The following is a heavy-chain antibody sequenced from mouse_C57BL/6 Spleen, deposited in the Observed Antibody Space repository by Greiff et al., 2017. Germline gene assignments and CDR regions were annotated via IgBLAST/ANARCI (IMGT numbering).Heavy chain of an antibody. CDR3: ARHGYYPMDY. Sequence: DVKLVESGGGLVKPGGSLKLSCAASGFTFSDYGMHWVRQAPEKGLEWVAYISSGSSTIYYADTVKGRFTISRDNAKNTLFLQMTSLRSEDTAMYYCARHGYYPMDYWGQGTSVTVSS. CDR2: ISSGSSTI. CDR1: GFTFSDYG. J-gene: IGHJ4*01. V-gene: IGHV5-17*01.